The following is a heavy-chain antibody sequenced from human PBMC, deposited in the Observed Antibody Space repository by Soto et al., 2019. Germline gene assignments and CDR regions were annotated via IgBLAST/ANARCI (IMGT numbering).Heavy chain of an antibody. CDR3: ARDGYCSGGSCSYYFDY. J-gene: IGHJ4*02. D-gene: IGHD2-15*01. Sequence: QVQLVQSGAEVKKPGSSVQVSCKASGGTFSSYTISWVRQAPGQGLEWMGRIIPILGIANYAQKFQGRVTITADKSTSTAYMELSSLRSEDTAVYYCARDGYCSGGSCSYYFDYWGQGTLVTVSS. CDR2: IIPILGIA. V-gene: IGHV1-69*08. CDR1: GGTFSSYT.